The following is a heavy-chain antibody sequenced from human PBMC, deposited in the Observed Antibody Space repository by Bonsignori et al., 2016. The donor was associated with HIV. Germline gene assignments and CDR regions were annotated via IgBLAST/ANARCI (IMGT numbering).Heavy chain of an antibody. J-gene: IGHJ6*03. CDR1: GGSISSYY. V-gene: IGHV4-4*07. Sequence: SETLSLTCTVSGGSISSYYWSWIRQPAGKGLEWIGRIYTSGSTNYNPSLKSRVTMSVDTSKNQFSLKLSSVTAADTAVYYCARVVAAAGRGSYYYYYYMDVWGKGTTVTVSS. D-gene: IGHD6-13*01. CDR3: ARVVAAAGRGSYYYYYYMDV. CDR2: IYTSGST.